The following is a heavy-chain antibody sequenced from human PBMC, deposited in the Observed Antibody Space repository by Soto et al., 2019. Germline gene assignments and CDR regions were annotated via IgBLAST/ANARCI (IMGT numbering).Heavy chain of an antibody. Sequence: EVQLVQSGAEVKKPGESLRISCKGSGYSFTSYWISWVRQMPGKGLEWMGRIDPSDSYTNYSPSFQGHVTISADKSISTAYLQWSSLKASDTAMYYCARHNYYDSSGYYHAFDIWGQGTMVTVSS. D-gene: IGHD3-22*01. V-gene: IGHV5-10-1*03. CDR1: GYSFTSYW. J-gene: IGHJ3*02. CDR3: ARHNYYDSSGYYHAFDI. CDR2: IDPSDSYT.